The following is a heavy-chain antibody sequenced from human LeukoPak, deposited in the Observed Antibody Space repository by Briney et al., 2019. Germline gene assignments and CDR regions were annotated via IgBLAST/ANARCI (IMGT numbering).Heavy chain of an antibody. V-gene: IGHV4-59*12. CDR2: IYYSGST. J-gene: IGHJ6*03. CDR1: GGSISSYY. CDR3: ARDRAEKTHRMSIVAAGSYNYYYTDV. Sequence: SETLSPTCTVSGGSISSYYWSWIRQPPGKGLEWIGYIYYSGSTNYNPSLKSRVTVSVDTSKNQFSLKLSSVTAADTALYYCARDRAEKTHRMSIVAAGSYNYYYTDVGGKGTTFTVSS. D-gene: IGHD6-13*01.